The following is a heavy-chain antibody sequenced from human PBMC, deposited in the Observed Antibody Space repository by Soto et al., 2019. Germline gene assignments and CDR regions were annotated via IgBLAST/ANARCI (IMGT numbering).Heavy chain of an antibody. CDR3: VKHHISMIVVKIAFDF. V-gene: IGHV3-23*01. CDR2: ISDSGSTT. D-gene: IGHD3-22*01. CDR1: GFTFSDSA. Sequence: PGGSLRLSCAASGFTFSDSAMTWVRRSPGKGLEWVSSISDSGSTTYYADSVKGRFTISRDNSKSTLYLQMDTLRADDTAVYYCVKHHISMIVVKIAFDFWGQGTMVTVSS. J-gene: IGHJ3*01.